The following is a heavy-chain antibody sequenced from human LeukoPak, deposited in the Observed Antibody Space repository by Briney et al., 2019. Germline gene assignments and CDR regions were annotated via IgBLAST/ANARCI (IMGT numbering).Heavy chain of an antibody. CDR3: ARDLSGYCTSGTCYAFDT. D-gene: IGHD2-15*01. CDR2: IYTDGNT. Sequence: PGGSLRLSCAASEFSVSSNYMNWVRQAPGKGLEWVSVIYTDGNTYYADSVKGRFTISRDKSKNTMYLQMNSLRAEDTALYYCARDLSGYCTSGTCYAFDTWGQGTMVTVSS. V-gene: IGHV3-53*01. J-gene: IGHJ3*02. CDR1: EFSVSSNY.